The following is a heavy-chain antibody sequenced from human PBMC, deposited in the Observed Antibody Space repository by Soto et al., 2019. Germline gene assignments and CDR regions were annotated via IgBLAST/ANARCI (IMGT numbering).Heavy chain of an antibody. V-gene: IGHV3-33*01. J-gene: IGHJ4*02. CDR2: IWYDGSNK. Sequence: GGSLRLSCAASGFTFSSYGMHWVRQAPGKGLEWVAVIWYDGSNKYYADSVKGRFTISRDNSKNTLYLQMNSLRAEDTAVYYCATYYDFWSGSPFDYWGQGTLVTVSS. CDR3: ATYYDFWSGSPFDY. CDR1: GFTFSSYG. D-gene: IGHD3-3*01.